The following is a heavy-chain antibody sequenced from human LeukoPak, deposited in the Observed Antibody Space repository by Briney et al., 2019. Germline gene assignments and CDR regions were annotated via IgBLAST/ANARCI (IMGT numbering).Heavy chain of an antibody. V-gene: IGHV4-31*03. CDR3: ARAEYSSSWYLGY. CDR2: IYYSGST. CDR1: GGSISSGGYY. Sequence: SETLSLTCTVSGGSISSGGYYWRWIRQHPGKGLEWIGYIYYSGSTYYNPSLKSRVTISVDTSKNQFSLKLSSVTAADTAVYYCARAEYSSSWYLGYWGQGTLVTVSS. J-gene: IGHJ4*02. D-gene: IGHD6-13*01.